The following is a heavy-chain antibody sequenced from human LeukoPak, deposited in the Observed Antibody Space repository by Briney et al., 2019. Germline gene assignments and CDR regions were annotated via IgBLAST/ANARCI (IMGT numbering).Heavy chain of an antibody. CDR1: GFTFSTYA. Sequence: GGSLRLSCAASGFTFSTYAMHWVRQGPGKGLEWVAVISYDGSNKYYADSVKGRFTISRDTSKNTLNLQMNSLRPEDTAVYYCAKDKVASNTYFDYWGQGTLVTVSS. J-gene: IGHJ4*02. CDR3: AKDKVASNTYFDY. CDR2: ISYDGSNK. V-gene: IGHV3-30*04. D-gene: IGHD4/OR15-4a*01.